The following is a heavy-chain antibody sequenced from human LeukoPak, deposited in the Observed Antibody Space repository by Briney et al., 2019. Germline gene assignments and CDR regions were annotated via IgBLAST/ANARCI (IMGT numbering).Heavy chain of an antibody. CDR3: ARGYSSGWYWLGY. CDR1: VCTFSSYA. J-gene: IGHJ4*02. V-gene: IGHV1-69*13. Sequence: SVKVSCKASVCTFSSYAISWVRQAPGQGLEWMGGIIPIFGTANYAQKFRGRVTITADESTSTAYMELSSLRSEDPGVYYYARGYSSGWYWLGYWGQGTLVTVSS. D-gene: IGHD6-19*01. CDR2: IIPIFGTA.